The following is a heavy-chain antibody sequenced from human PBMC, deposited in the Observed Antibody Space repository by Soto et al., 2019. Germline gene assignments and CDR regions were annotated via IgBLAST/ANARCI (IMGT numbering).Heavy chain of an antibody. D-gene: IGHD3-3*01. Sequence: PGGSLRLSCAASGFTFSSYEMNWVRQAPGKGLEWVSYISSSGSTIYYADSVKGRFTISRDNAKNSLYLQMNSLRAEDTAVYYCARPYDFWSGYGMDVWGQGTTVTVSS. CDR1: GFTFSSYE. J-gene: IGHJ6*02. V-gene: IGHV3-48*03. CDR2: ISSSGSTI. CDR3: ARPYDFWSGYGMDV.